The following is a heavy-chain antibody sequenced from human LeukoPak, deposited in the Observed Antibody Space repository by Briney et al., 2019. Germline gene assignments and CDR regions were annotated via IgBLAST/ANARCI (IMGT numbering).Heavy chain of an antibody. CDR1: GGSFSGYY. Sequence: SETLSLTCAVYGGSFSGYYWSWIRQPPGKGLEWIGEINHSGSTNYNPALTSRGTISVDTSKTQFSLKLSSVTAADTAVYYCARGLGSSSWYLHYYYYYYMDVWGKGTTVTVSS. J-gene: IGHJ6*03. V-gene: IGHV4-34*01. CDR3: ARGLGSSSWYLHYYYYYYMDV. D-gene: IGHD6-13*01. CDR2: INHSGST.